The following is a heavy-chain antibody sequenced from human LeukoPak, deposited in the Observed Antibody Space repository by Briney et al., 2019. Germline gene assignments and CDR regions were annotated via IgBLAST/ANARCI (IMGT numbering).Heavy chain of an antibody. CDR2: IIPIFGTA. J-gene: IGHJ4*02. D-gene: IGHD3-16*01. Sequence: ASVKVSCKASGGTFSSYAISWVRHAPGQGLEWMGGIIPIFGTANYAQKFQGRVTITTDESTSTAYMELSSLRSEDTAVYYCASNQLRGPWGNYWGQGTLVTVSS. CDR1: GGTFSSYA. V-gene: IGHV1-69*05. CDR3: ASNQLRGPWGNY.